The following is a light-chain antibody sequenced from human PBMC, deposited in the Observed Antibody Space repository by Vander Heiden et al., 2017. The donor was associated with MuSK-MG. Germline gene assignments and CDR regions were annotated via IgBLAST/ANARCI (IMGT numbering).Light chain of an antibody. CDR3: QQDGSSSIT. J-gene: IGKJ5*01. V-gene: IGKV3-20*01. CDR2: GAS. Sequence: EIVLTQSPGTLSLSPGERATLSCRASQSVSSSYLAWYQQKPGQAPRLLIYGASSRATGIPDRFSGSGSGTDFTLTISRLEPEDFAVYYCQQDGSSSITFGQGTQMDIK. CDR1: QSVSSSY.